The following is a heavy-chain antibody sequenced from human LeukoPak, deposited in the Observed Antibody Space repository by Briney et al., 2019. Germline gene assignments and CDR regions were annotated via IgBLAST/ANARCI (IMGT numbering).Heavy chain of an antibody. V-gene: IGHV1-69*02. J-gene: IGHJ6*02. D-gene: IGHD3-10*01. CDR1: VGTFSSYT. CDR3: ASGRSSGYYYGMDV. CDR2: IIPILGIA. Sequence: SVKVSCKASVGTFSSYTISWVRQAPGQGLEWMGRIIPILGIANYAQKFQGRVTITADKSTSTAYMELSSLRSEDTAVYYCASGRSSGYYYGMDVWGQGTTVTVSS.